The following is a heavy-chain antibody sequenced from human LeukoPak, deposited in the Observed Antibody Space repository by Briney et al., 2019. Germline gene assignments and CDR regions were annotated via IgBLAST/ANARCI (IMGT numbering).Heavy chain of an antibody. V-gene: IGHV1-2*02. Sequence: ASVKVSCKASGGTFSSYAISWVRQAPGQGLEWMGWINPNSGGTNYAQKFQGRVTMTRDTSISTAYMELSRLRSDDTAVYYCARDSYYYDSSGYNDYWGQGTLVTVSS. D-gene: IGHD3-22*01. J-gene: IGHJ4*02. CDR2: INPNSGGT. CDR1: GGTFSSYA. CDR3: ARDSYYYDSSGYNDY.